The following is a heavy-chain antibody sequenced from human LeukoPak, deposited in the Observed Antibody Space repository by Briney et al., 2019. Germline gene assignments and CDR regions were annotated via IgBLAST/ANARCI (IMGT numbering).Heavy chain of an antibody. D-gene: IGHD2-2*01. V-gene: IGHV4-61*01. CDR3: ARYCSSTSCFDNAFDI. CDR1: GSSVSSGSYY. CDR2: IYYSGST. J-gene: IGHJ3*02. Sequence: SETLSLTCTVSGSSVSSGSYYWSWIRQPPGKGLEWIGYIYYSGSTNYNPSLKSRVTMSVDTSKNQFSLKLSSVTAADTAVYYCARYCSSTSCFDNAFDIWGQGTMVTVPS.